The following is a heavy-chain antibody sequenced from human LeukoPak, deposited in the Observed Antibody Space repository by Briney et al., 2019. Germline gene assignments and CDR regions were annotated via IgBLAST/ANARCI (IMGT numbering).Heavy chain of an antibody. Sequence: SETLSLTCAVYGGSFSGYYWSGIRQPPGKGRGWIGEINHSGSTNYNPSLKSRVTISVDTSKNQFSLKLSSVTAADTAVYYCARGGMGGDYFDYWGQGTLVTVSS. J-gene: IGHJ4*02. V-gene: IGHV4-34*01. CDR1: GGSFSGYY. CDR3: ARGGMGGDYFDY. D-gene: IGHD3-16*01. CDR2: INHSGST.